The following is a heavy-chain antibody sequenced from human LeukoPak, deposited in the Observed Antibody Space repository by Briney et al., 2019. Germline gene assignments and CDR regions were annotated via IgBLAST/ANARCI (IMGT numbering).Heavy chain of an antibody. CDR2: ISAYNGNT. D-gene: IGHD2-15*01. CDR1: GYTFTSYG. Sequence: ASVKVSCKASGYTFTSYGISWIRQAPGPGLEWMGWISAYNGNTNYVQKLQGRVTMTTDTSTSTAYMELRSLRSDDTAVYYCARVDYSKDYFFDYWGQGTLVTVSS. J-gene: IGHJ4*02. V-gene: IGHV1-18*01. CDR3: ARVDYSKDYFFDY.